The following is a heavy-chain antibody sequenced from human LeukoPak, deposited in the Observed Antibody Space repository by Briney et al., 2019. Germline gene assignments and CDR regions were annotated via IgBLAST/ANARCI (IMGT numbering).Heavy chain of an antibody. Sequence: GGSLRLSCAASGFTVSSNYMSWVRQAPGKGLEWVSVIYSGGSTYYADSVKGRFTISRDNSKNTLYLQMNSLRAEDTAVYYCARGLHDRWFDPWGQGTLVTVSS. J-gene: IGHJ5*02. V-gene: IGHV3-66*01. CDR1: GFTVSSNY. CDR3: ARGLHDRWFDP. CDR2: IYSGGST. D-gene: IGHD1-1*01.